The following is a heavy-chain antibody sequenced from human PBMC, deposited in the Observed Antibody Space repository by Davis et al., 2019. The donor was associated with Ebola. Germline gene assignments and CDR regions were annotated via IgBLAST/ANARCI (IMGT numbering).Heavy chain of an antibody. V-gene: IGHV1-18*01. D-gene: IGHD5-18*01. CDR2: ISAYNGNT. CDR3: ARSEVVGGYSYPNWFDP. CDR1: GYTFTSYG. J-gene: IGHJ5*02. Sequence: ASVKVSCKASGYTFTSYGISWVRQAPGQGLEWMGWISAYNGNTNYAQKLQGRVTMTTDTSTSTAYMELRSLRSDDTAVYYCARSEVVGGYSYPNWFDPWGQGTLVTVSS.